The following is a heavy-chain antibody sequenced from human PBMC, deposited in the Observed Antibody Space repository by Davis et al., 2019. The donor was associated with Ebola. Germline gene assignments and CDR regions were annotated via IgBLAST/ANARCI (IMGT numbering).Heavy chain of an antibody. Sequence: GGSLRLSCVVSGFNFSTLSMNWVRQAPGKGLEWVSSISSSGAYINYADSVKGRLTVSRDNAKHSLDLHMNSLRVEDSGVYYCARGRVTAARPDYGMDVWGQGTTVTVSS. CDR2: ISSSGAYI. CDR1: GFNFSTLS. J-gene: IGHJ6*02. D-gene: IGHD6-6*01. CDR3: ARGRVTAARPDYGMDV. V-gene: IGHV3-21*06.